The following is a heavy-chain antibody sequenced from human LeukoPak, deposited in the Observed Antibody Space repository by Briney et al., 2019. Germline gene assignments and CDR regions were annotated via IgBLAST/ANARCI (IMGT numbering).Heavy chain of an antibody. CDR2: IIPIFGTA. Sequence: GASVKVSCKASGGTFSSYAISWVRQAPGQGLEWMGGIIPIFGTANYAQKFQGRVTITADESTSTAYMELSSLRSEDTAVYYCARGGSGSYWAFDIWGQGTMVTVSS. D-gene: IGHD3-10*01. CDR1: GGTFSSYA. V-gene: IGHV1-69*13. J-gene: IGHJ3*02. CDR3: ARGGSGSYWAFDI.